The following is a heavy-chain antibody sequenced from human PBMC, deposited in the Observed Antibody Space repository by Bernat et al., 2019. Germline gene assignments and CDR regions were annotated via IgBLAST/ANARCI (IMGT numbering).Heavy chain of an antibody. V-gene: IGHV3-23*04. J-gene: IGHJ4*02. CDR3: AKIMHSSSWGNWGYFDY. D-gene: IGHD6-13*01. CDR1: GFTFSSYA. Sequence: EVQLVESGGGLVQPGGSLRLSCVVSGFTFSSYAMSWVRQAPGRGLEWVSSISAGGRTYYADSVKGRFTISRDNSKNTLYLQMNSLRAEDTAVYYCAKIMHSSSWGNWGYFDYWGQGTLVTVSS. CDR2: ISAGGRT.